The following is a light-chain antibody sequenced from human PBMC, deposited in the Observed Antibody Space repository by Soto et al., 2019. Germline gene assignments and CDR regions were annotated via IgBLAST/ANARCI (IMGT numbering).Light chain of an antibody. J-gene: IGKJ2*01. CDR3: QQYNNWSPKWYT. V-gene: IGKV3D-20*01. CDR1: QTISNNF. CDR2: DAS. Sequence: EIVLTQSPATLSLSPGERATLSCGASQTISNNFLAWYQQRPGLAPRLLIYDASNRAAGIPDRFSGSGSGTDFTLTISRLEPEDLAVYYCQQYNNWSPKWYTFGQGTKLEIK.